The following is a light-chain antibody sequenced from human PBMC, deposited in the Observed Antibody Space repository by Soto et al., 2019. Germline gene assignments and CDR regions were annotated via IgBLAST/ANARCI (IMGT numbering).Light chain of an antibody. Sequence: EIVLTQSPGTLSLSPGERANLSCRASQSVSSSYLAWYQQKPGQAPRLLIYGASSRATGIPDRFSGSGSGTDFTLTISSLQPDDFATYYCQQYNSYPWTFGQGTKVDIK. CDR3: QQYNSYPWT. V-gene: IGKV3-20*01. CDR2: GAS. CDR1: QSVSSSY. J-gene: IGKJ1*01.